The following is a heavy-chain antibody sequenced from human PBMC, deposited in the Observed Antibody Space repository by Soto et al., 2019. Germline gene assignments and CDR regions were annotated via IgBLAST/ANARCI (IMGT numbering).Heavy chain of an antibody. CDR3: AKVNYYDSSGPIYFDY. Sequence: GGSLRLSCAASGLTFSDYYMSWIRQAPGKGLEWVSYITSSGSYTKYADSVKGRFTISRDNAKNSLYLQMNSLRVEDTAVYYCAKVNYYDSSGPIYFDYWGQGTLVTVS. D-gene: IGHD3-22*01. J-gene: IGHJ4*02. V-gene: IGHV3-11*05. CDR2: ITSSGSYT. CDR1: GLTFSDYY.